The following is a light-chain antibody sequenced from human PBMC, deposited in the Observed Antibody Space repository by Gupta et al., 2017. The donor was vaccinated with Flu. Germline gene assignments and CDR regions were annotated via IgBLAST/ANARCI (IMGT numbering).Light chain of an antibody. CDR1: SSNIGSNT. V-gene: IGLV1-44*01. CDR3: ASWDDSLNGWV. CDR2: TNN. Sequence: QSVLTQAPSASGTPGQRVTIPCSGSSSNIGSNTANWYQQLPGTAPKLLIHTNNRRPSGVPDRFSGSKSGTSASLAISGLQSEDEADYYCASWDDSLNGWVFGGETKLTVL. J-gene: IGLJ3*02.